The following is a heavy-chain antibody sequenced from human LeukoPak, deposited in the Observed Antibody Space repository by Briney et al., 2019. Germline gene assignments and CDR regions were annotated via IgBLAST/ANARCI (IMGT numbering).Heavy chain of an antibody. CDR3: ARDGPVAGVELDQ. Sequence: GGSLRLSCAASGFTVSNNYMSWVRQAPGKGLEWVSVIYSGGDTYYADSVKGRFTISRDNAKNSLYLQMNSLRAEDTALYYCARDGPVAGVELDQWGQGTLVTVSS. CDR2: IYSGGDT. D-gene: IGHD6-19*01. J-gene: IGHJ4*02. V-gene: IGHV3-53*01. CDR1: GFTVSNNY.